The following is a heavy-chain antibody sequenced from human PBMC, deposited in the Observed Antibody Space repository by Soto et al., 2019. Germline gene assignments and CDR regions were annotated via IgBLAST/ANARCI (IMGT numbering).Heavy chain of an antibody. CDR2: IYYSGST. CDR1: GGSISSYY. D-gene: IGHD3-3*01. CDR3: ARGMWFGVVTDYYYYYYMDV. J-gene: IGHJ6*03. Sequence: SETLSLTCTVSGGSISSYYWSWIRQPPGKGLEWIGYIYYSGSTNYNPSLKSRVTISVDTSKNQFSLKLSSVTAADTAVYYCARGMWFGVVTDYYYYYYMDVWGKGTTVTVSS. V-gene: IGHV4-59*01.